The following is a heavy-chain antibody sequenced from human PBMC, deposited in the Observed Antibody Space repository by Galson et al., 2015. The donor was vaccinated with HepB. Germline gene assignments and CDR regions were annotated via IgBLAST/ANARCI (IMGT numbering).Heavy chain of an antibody. Sequence: SLRLSCAASGFTFSSYGMHWVRQAPGKGLEWVAVIWYDGSNKYYADSVKGRFTISRDNSKNTLYLQMNSLRAEDTAVYYCARDWLVTMIPSGWFDPWGQGTLVTVSS. CDR3: ARDWLVTMIPSGWFDP. CDR1: GFTFSSYG. D-gene: IGHD3-22*01. J-gene: IGHJ5*02. V-gene: IGHV3-33*01. CDR2: IWYDGSNK.